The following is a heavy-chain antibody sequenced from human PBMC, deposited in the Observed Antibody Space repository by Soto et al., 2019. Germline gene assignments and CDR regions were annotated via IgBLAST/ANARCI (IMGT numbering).Heavy chain of an antibody. Sequence: PGGSLRLSCAASGFTFSSYAMSWVHQAPGKGLEWVSGISGSGGSTYCADSVKGRFTISRDNCKNTRYLQINSLRAEDTAVYYCAKGRAARGPGLYYFDYWGQGSLVTVSS. CDR1: GFTFSSYA. V-gene: IGHV3-23*01. CDR2: ISGSGGST. J-gene: IGHJ4*02. D-gene: IGHD3-16*01. CDR3: AKGRAARGPGLYYFDY.